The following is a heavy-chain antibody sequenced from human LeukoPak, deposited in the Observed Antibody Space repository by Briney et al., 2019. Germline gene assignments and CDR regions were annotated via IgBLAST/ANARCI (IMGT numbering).Heavy chain of an antibody. V-gene: IGHV1-46*01. Sequence: ASVKVSCKASGYTFTGYYMHWVRQAPGQGLEWMGIINPSGGSTSYAQKFQGRVTMTRDTSTSTVYMEMSSLRSEDTAVYYCARDHQTAGYFDWLSFVDYWGQGILVTVSS. CDR3: ARDHQTAGYFDWLSFVDY. D-gene: IGHD3-9*01. J-gene: IGHJ4*02. CDR2: INPSGGST. CDR1: GYTFTGYY.